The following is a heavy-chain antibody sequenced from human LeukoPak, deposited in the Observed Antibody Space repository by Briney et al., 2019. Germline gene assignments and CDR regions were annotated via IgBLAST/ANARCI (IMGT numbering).Heavy chain of an antibody. Sequence: PSETLSLTCTVSGGSISTSSYYWGWIRQPPGKGLEWIGSIYYSGSTYYNPSLKSRVTISVDTSKNQFSLKLSSVTAADTAVYYCARHVYDILTGYSGYWGQGTLVTVSS. CDR2: IYYSGST. V-gene: IGHV4-39*01. D-gene: IGHD3-9*01. J-gene: IGHJ4*02. CDR3: ARHVYDILTGYSGY. CDR1: GGSISTSSYY.